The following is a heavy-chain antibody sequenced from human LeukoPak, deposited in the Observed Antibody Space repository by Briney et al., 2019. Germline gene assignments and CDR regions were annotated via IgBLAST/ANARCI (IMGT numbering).Heavy chain of an antibody. CDR2: MNPNNGNT. V-gene: IGHV1-8*02. D-gene: IGHD4-17*01. CDR3: GRWGSVTTVTSGGDYYYYYGMDV. Sequence: ASVKVSCKATGSTFSSYAISLVRQAPGQGLEWMGWMNPNNGNTGYAQKFQGRVIMTRNTSISTAYMELSSLRSEDTAVYYCGRWGSVTTVTSGGDYYYYYGMDVWGQGTTVTVSS. J-gene: IGHJ6*02. CDR1: GSTFSSYA.